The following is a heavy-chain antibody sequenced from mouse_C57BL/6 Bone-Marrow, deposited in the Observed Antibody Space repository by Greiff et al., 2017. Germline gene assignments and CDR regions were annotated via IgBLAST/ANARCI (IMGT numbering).Heavy chain of an antibody. Sequence: EVQLQQSGTVLARPGASVKMSCKTSGYTFTSYWMHWVKQRPGQGLEWIGAIYPGNSDTSYNQKFKGKAKLTAVTSASTAYMELSSLTNEDSAVYYCTRGRYYDYGDGYRYFAVWGTGTTVTVSS. D-gene: IGHD2-4*01. J-gene: IGHJ1*03. CDR1: GYTFTSYW. CDR3: TRGRYYDYGDGYRYFAV. CDR2: IYPGNSDT. V-gene: IGHV1-5*01.